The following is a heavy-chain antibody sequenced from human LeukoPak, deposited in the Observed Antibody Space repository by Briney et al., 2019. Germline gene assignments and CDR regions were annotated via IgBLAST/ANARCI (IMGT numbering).Heavy chain of an antibody. V-gene: IGHV3-74*01. CDR2: SNSDGSDT. Sequence: GGSLRLSCVASGFTFGNYWMHWVRQSPGKGLVWVSLSNSDGSDTNYADSVKGRFTISRDNARNTLYLQMNSLRAEDTAVYYCARIASGITIFGVAWDAFDIWGQGTMVTVSS. CDR1: GFTFGNYW. J-gene: IGHJ3*02. CDR3: ARIASGITIFGVAWDAFDI. D-gene: IGHD3-3*01.